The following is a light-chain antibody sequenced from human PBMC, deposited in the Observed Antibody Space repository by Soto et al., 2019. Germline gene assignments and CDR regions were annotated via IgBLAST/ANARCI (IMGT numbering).Light chain of an antibody. V-gene: IGLV1-44*01. CDR2: SNN. J-gene: IGLJ2*01. CDR1: SSNIGSNT. Sequence: QSVLTQPPSASGTPGQRVTISCSGSSSNIGSNTVNWYQHLPGTAPKLLIYSNNQRPSGVPDRFSGSKSGTSASLAISGLQSEDEPEYYCSAWDDSLNGPGVVFGGGTKVTVL. CDR3: SAWDDSLNGPGVV.